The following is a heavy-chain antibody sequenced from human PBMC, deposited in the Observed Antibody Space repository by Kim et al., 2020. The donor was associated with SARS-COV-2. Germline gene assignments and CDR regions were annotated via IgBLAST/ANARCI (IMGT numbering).Heavy chain of an antibody. CDR1: GGSFSGYY. V-gene: IGHV4-34*01. J-gene: IGHJ5*02. CDR2: INHSGST. D-gene: IGHD1-1*01. CDR3: ARGRGRLA. Sequence: SETLSLTCAVYGGSFSGYYWSWIRQPPGKGLEWIGEINHSGSTNYNPSLKSRVTISVDTSKNQFSLKLSSVTAADTAVYYCARGRGRLAWGQGTLVTVSS.